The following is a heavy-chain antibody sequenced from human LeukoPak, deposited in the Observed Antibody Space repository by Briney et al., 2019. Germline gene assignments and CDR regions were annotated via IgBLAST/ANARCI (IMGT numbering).Heavy chain of an antibody. D-gene: IGHD6-13*01. CDR3: AGGISSLYSYYAMDV. Sequence: PGGSLRLSCAASGFTFSSYALSWVRQAPGKGLEWVSVISVSGGTTYYADSVKGRFTISRDNSKNTLFLQMNSLRAEDTAVYFCAGGISSLYSYYAMDVWGQGTTVTVSS. V-gene: IGHV3-23*01. CDR2: ISVSGGTT. J-gene: IGHJ6*02. CDR1: GFTFSSYA.